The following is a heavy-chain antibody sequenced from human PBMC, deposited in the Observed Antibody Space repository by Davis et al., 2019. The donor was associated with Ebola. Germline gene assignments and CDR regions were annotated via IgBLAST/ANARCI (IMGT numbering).Heavy chain of an antibody. D-gene: IGHD4-17*01. J-gene: IGHJ6*02. Sequence: GESLKISCAASGFTFSSYGMHWVRQAPGKGLEWVANIKEDENEEYYVDSVKGRFTISRDNAKNSLYLQMNSLRAEDTAVYYCARGPKTTVTLKYYYYGMDVWGQGTTVTVSS. CDR3: ARGPKTTVTLKYYYYGMDV. V-gene: IGHV3-7*01. CDR2: IKEDENEE. CDR1: GFTFSSYG.